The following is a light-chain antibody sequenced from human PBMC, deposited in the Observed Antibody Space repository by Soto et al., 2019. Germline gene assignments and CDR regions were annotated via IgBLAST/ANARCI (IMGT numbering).Light chain of an antibody. J-gene: IGKJ5*01. CDR3: QQRGET. CDR2: ATS. CDR1: QSISRSD. Sequence: EIVLTQSPGTLSLSPGESATLSCRASQSISRSDLAWYQHRPGHSPRLLIYATSSRATGIPPRFSGGGFGTQFTLTINNLEPDDFEVYYCQQRGETFGPGTRLEIK. V-gene: IGKV3D-20*02.